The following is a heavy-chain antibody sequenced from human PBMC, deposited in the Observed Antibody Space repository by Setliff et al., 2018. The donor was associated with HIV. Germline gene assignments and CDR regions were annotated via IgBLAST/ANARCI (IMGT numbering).Heavy chain of an antibody. CDR1: GGSFSGYY. J-gene: IGHJ4*02. CDR2: INHSGST. D-gene: IGHD3-10*01. CDR3: ARMDPMVRGVLDY. V-gene: IGHV4-34*01. Sequence: PSETLSLTCAVDGGSFSGYYWSWIRQPPGKGLEWIGEINHSGSTNYNPSLKSRVTISVDTSKNQVVLTMTNMDPVDTATYYCARMDPMVRGVLDYWGQGTPVTVSS.